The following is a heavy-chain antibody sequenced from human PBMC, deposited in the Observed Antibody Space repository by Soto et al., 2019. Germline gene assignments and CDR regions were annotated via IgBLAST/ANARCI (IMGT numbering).Heavy chain of an antibody. D-gene: IGHD3-22*01. Sequence: ETLSLTCSVSGDSISNSRFYWAWIRQPPGEGLEWIGSIYHTGNAYYNPSLKGRVTISVDTSKNQFSLKLTSVTAADAALYYCARDFFDSSDYTTNWFDPWGQGTLVTVSS. CDR2: IYHTGNA. V-gene: IGHV4-39*01. CDR1: GDSISNSRFY. CDR3: ARDFFDSSDYTTNWFDP. J-gene: IGHJ5*02.